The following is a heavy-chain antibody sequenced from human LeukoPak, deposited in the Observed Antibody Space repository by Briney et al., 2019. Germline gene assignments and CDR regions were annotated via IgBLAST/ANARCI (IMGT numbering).Heavy chain of an antibody. CDR3: ARERPYSSGDY. CDR2: IYYSGST. CDR1: GGSISSYY. D-gene: IGHD6-19*01. V-gene: IGHV4-59*12. Sequence: SETLSLTCTVSGGSISSYYRSWIRQPPGKGLEWIGYIYYSGSTNYNPSLKSRVTISVDASKSQFSLKLSSVTAADTAMYYCARERPYSSGDYWGQGTLVTVSS. J-gene: IGHJ4*02.